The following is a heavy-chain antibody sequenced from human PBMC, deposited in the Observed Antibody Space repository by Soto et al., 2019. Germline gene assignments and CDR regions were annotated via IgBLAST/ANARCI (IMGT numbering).Heavy chain of an antibody. D-gene: IGHD2-15*01. Sequence: PGESLKISCKGSGYRFPNYWIAWVRQMPGKGLEWMGTISPGDSDTRYSPSFQGQVTISADKSISTAYVQWSSLKASDTAMYYCARLDAGGYYYYGMEVWGQGTTVTVSS. CDR1: GYRFPNYW. V-gene: IGHV5-51*01. CDR2: ISPGDSDT. J-gene: IGHJ6*01. CDR3: ARLDAGGYYYYGMEV.